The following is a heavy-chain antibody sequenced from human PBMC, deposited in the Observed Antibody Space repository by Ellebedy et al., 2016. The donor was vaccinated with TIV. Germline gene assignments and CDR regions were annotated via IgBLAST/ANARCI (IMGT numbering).Heavy chain of an antibody. CDR3: AVSRWAAAGLYYFDF. D-gene: IGHD6-13*01. Sequence: GESLKISCVASGFTFSSYAMSWVRQAPGKGLEWVAVISDDGTSEHYGDSVKGRFTISRDNSKNTLYMQMNSLRVEDTAVYYCAVSRWAAAGLYYFDFWGQGTLVTVSS. V-gene: IGHV3-30*03. J-gene: IGHJ4*02. CDR2: ISDDGTSE. CDR1: GFTFSSYA.